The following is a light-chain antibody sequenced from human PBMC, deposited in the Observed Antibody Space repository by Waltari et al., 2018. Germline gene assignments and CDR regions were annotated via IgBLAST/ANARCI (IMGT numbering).Light chain of an antibody. CDR3: MQGTHWPPIT. J-gene: IGKJ5*01. CDR2: KVY. V-gene: IGKV2-30*02. Sequence: DVVMTQSPLSLPVTLGQPASISCRSSQSLVHSDGNTFLNWFQHRPGQSPRRLIYKVYNRDFGVPDRFGGSGSGTDFTLKISRVEAEDVGVYYCMQGTHWPPITFGQGTRLEIK. CDR1: QSLVHSDGNTF.